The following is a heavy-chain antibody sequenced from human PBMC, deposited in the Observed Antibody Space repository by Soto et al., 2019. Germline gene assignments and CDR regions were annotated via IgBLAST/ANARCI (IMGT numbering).Heavy chain of an antibody. D-gene: IGHD3-22*01. CDR2: IYYSGST. J-gene: IGHJ4*02. CDR1: SGSISSGDYY. V-gene: IGHV4-30-4*01. CDR3: ASRDSSGYLVY. Sequence: SETLSLTCTVSSGSISSGDYYWSWIRQPPGKGLEWIGYIYYSGSTYYNPSLKSRVTISVDTSKNQFSLKLSSVTAADTAVYYCASRDSSGYLVYWGQGTLVTVSS.